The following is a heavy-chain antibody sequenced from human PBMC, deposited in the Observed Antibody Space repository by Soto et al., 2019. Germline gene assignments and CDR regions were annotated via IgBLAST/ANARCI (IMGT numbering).Heavy chain of an antibody. CDR1: GLTVGTNS. V-gene: IGHV3-66*02. CDR2: IYSGGNS. D-gene: IGHD2-8*01. J-gene: IGHJ6*02. Sequence: PGGSLRLSCAASGLTVGTNSFIWVRQAPGKGLEWVSVIYSGGNSYYADSARGRFSISRDNSKNTLYLQMNSLRAEDTAVYYCANANYYYYGMDVWGQGTTVTVSS. CDR3: ANANYYYYGMDV.